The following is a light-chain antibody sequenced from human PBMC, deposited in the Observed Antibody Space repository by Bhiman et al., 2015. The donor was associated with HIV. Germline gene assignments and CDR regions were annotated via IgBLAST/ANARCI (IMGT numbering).Light chain of an antibody. V-gene: IGLV3-1*01. CDR3: QVWDSSSDHVV. J-gene: IGLJ2*01. CDR2: EDT. CDR1: KLGDKY. Sequence: SYALTQPPSVSVSPGQTASITCSGHKLGDKYASWYQQRPGQSPVLVIYEDTKRPSGIPERFSGSNSGNTATLTISRVEAGNEADYYCQVWDSSSDHVVFGGGTKLTVL.